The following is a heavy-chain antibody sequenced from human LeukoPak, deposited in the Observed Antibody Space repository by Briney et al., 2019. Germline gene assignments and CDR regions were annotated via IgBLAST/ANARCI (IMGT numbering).Heavy chain of an antibody. CDR1: GFTFSSYD. D-gene: IGHD3-3*01. V-gene: IGHV3-23*01. J-gene: IGHJ4*02. CDR3: AKGFSPKRFLEWLFADY. Sequence: GGSLRLSCAASGFTFSSYDMSWVRQAPGKGLEWVSAISGSGGSTYYADSVKGRSTISRDNSKNALYLQMNSLRAEDTAVYYCAKGFSPKRFLEWLFADYWGQGTLVTVSS. CDR2: ISGSGGST.